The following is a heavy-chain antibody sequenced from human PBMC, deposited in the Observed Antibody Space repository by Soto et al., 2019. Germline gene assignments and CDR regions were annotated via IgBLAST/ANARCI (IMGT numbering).Heavy chain of an antibody. CDR1: GGSVTSDEDY. D-gene: IGHD1-26*01. J-gene: IGHJ4*02. Sequence: PSETLSLSCTVSGGSVTSDEDYWTWIRQPPGKGLEWIGYISNSGSTGYNPSLKTRLSMSVDRSKNQFTLSLTSVTAADAAVYFCATESESTYSYFDHWGQGTQVTVSS. CDR3: ATESESTYSYFDH. CDR2: ISNSGST. V-gene: IGHV4-30-4*01.